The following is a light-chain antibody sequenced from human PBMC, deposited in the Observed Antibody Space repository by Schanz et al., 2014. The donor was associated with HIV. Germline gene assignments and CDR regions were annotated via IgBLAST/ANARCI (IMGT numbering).Light chain of an antibody. CDR2: DVS. Sequence: QSVLTQPASVSGSPGQSITISCTEATSGVGSYNRVSWYQQQPGKAPKLMIYDVSNRPSGVPDRFSGSKSGNTASLTVSGLQAEDEADYYCSSYAGSNNFVFRGGTKLTVL. V-gene: IGLV2-8*01. CDR1: TSGVGSYNR. CDR3: SSYAGSNNFV. J-gene: IGLJ2*01.